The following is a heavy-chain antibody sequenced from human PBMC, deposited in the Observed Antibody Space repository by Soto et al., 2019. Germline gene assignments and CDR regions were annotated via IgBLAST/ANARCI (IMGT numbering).Heavy chain of an antibody. CDR3: ARAKAPLYSSSWYWFDP. D-gene: IGHD6-13*01. Sequence: PSETLSLTCTVSGGSISSLYWSWIRQPPGKGLEWIGYIYYSGSTNYNPSLKSRVTISVDTSKNQFSLKLSSVTAADTAVYYCARAKAPLYSSSWYWFDPWGQGTLVTVSS. CDR1: GGSISSLY. CDR2: IYYSGST. V-gene: IGHV4-59*08. J-gene: IGHJ5*02.